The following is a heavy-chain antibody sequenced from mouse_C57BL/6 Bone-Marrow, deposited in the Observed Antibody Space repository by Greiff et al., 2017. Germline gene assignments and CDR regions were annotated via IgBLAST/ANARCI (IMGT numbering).Heavy chain of an antibody. Sequence: QVQLQQPGAELVMPGASVKLSCKASGYTFTSYWMHWVKQRPGQGLEWIGEIDPSDSYTNYNQKFKGKSTLTVDKSSSTAYMQLSSLTSEDSAVYYCARENYSNCGGYFDVWGTGTTVTVSS. J-gene: IGHJ1*03. CDR1: GYTFTSYW. D-gene: IGHD2-5*01. CDR3: ARENYSNCGGYFDV. V-gene: IGHV1-69*01. CDR2: IDPSDSYT.